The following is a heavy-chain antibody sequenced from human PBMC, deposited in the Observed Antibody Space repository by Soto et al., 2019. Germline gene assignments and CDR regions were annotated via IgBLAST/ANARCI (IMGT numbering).Heavy chain of an antibody. CDR2: ISYDGSNK. D-gene: IGHD2-15*01. V-gene: IGHV3-30-3*01. J-gene: IGHJ4*02. Sequence: GGSLRLSCAASGFTFSSYATHGVRQAPGKGLVWVAVISYDGSNKYYADTVKGRFTISRDNSKTTLYLQMNSLRAEDTAVDYCARGSSPPKGGGVVAATGLVWGQGTLVTVSS. CDR3: ARGSSPPKGGGVVAATGLV. CDR1: GFTFSSYA.